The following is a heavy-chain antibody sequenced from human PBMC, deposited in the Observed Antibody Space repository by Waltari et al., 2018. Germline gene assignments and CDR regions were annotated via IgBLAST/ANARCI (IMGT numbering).Heavy chain of an antibody. Sequence: EVQLVESGGGLVQPGGSLRLSCAASGFTVSSYWMHWVRQAPGKGLVWVSRINSDGSSTSYADAVKGRFTISRDNAKNTLYLQMNSLRAEDTAVYYCASSVLLRGGYWGQGTLVTVSS. J-gene: IGHJ4*02. V-gene: IGHV3-74*01. CDR1: GFTVSSYW. CDR3: ASSVLLRGGY. CDR2: INSDGSST. D-gene: IGHD1-26*01.